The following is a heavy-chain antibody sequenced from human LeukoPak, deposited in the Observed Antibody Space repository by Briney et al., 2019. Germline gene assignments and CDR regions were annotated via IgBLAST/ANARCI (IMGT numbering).Heavy chain of an antibody. CDR3: AREGRYCSGGSCYSDAFDI. J-gene: IGHJ3*02. V-gene: IGHV3-13*01. CDR1: GFTFSSYD. Sequence: PGGSLRLSCAASGFTFSSYDMHWVRQATGKGLEWVSAIGTAGDTYYPGSVKGRFTIPRGNAKNSLYLQMNSLRAGDTAVYYCAREGRYCSGGSCYSDAFDIWGQGTMVTVSS. CDR2: IGTAGDT. D-gene: IGHD2-15*01.